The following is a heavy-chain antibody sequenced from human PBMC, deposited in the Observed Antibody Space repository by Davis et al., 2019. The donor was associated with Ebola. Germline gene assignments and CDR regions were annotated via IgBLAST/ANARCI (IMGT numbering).Heavy chain of an antibody. Sequence: GESLKISCAASGFTFSSYSMNWVRQAPGKGLEWVAVISYDGSNKYYADSVKGRFTISRDNSKNTLYLQMNSLRAEDTAVYYCARSYFVEMANVDYWGQGTLVTVSS. CDR3: ARSYFVEMANVDY. V-gene: IGHV3-30-3*01. D-gene: IGHD5-24*01. CDR2: ISYDGSNK. J-gene: IGHJ4*02. CDR1: GFTFSSYS.